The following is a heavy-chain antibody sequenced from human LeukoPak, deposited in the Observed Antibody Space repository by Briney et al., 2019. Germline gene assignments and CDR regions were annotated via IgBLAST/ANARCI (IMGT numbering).Heavy chain of an antibody. D-gene: IGHD4-23*01. Sequence: GASVKVSCKASGYTFTAYYIHWVRQAPGQGLEWMGYINPNSGSTNYAQKLLDRVTMTSDTSITTAYMELSGLRSDDTAVYYCARDDGNSRLNALDIWGQGTMVTASS. CDR1: GYTFTAYY. CDR3: ARDDGNSRLNALDI. CDR2: INPNSGST. J-gene: IGHJ3*02. V-gene: IGHV1-2*02.